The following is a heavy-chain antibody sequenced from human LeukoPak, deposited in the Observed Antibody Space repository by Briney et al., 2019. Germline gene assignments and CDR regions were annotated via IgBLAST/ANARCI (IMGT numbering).Heavy chain of an antibody. D-gene: IGHD1-26*01. CDR2: IRSKAYGGTT. V-gene: IGHV3-49*04. Sequence: TGGSLILSCTASGFTFGDYAMSWVRQAPGKGLEWVGFIRSKAYGGTTEYAASVKGRFTISRDDSKSIAYLQMNSLKTEDTAVYYCTRVNFLRLWELFFDYWGQGTLVTVSS. CDR1: GFTFGDYA. J-gene: IGHJ4*02. CDR3: TRVNFLRLWELFFDY.